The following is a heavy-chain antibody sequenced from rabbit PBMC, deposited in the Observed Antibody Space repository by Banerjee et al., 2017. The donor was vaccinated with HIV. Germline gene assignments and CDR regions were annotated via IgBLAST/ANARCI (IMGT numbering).Heavy chain of an antibody. CDR3: ARNGGDGDNGYAL. CDR1: GFSFSNKYV. Sequence: QEQLEESGGGLVKPEGSLTLTCKASGFSFSNKYVMCWVRQAAGKGLEWIACINTITGDTVYASWAKGRFTTSKASWTAVTLQMTSLTAADTATYFCARNGGDGDNGYALWGQGTLVTVS. J-gene: IGHJ4*01. CDR2: INTITGDT. V-gene: IGHV1S45*01. D-gene: IGHD6-1*01.